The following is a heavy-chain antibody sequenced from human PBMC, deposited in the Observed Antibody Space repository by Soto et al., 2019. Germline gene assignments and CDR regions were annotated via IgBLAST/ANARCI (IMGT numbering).Heavy chain of an antibody. CDR2: INHSGST. J-gene: IGHJ4*02. D-gene: IGHD4-4*01. CDR3: ARDSRVEMTTNAAFSDY. V-gene: IGHV4-59*12. Sequence: SETLSLTCTVSGGSISSYQWSWIRQPPGKGLEWIGEINHSGSTNYNPSLKSRVTISVDTSKNQFSLKLSSVTAADTAVYYCARDSRVEMTTNAAFSDYWGQGTLVTVSP. CDR1: GGSISSYQ.